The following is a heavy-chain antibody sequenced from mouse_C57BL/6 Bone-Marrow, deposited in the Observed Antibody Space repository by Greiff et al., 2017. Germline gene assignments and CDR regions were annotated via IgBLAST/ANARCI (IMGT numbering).Heavy chain of an antibody. CDR2: IYPRSGNT. V-gene: IGHV1-81*01. J-gene: IGHJ3*01. Sequence: VKLQQSGAELARPGASVKLSCKASGYTFTSYGISWVKQKTGQGLEWIGEIYPRSGNTYYNEKFKGKATLTADKSSSTAYMELRSLTSEDSAVYFCARLGDYDPAWFAYWGQGTLVTVSA. D-gene: IGHD2-4*01. CDR3: ARLGDYDPAWFAY. CDR1: GYTFTSYG.